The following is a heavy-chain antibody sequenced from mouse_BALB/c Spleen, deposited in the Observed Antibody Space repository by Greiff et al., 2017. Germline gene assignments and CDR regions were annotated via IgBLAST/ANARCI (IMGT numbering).Heavy chain of an antibody. J-gene: IGHJ3*01. V-gene: IGHV1-15*01. Sequence: VQRVESGAELVRPGASVTLSCKASGYTFTDYEMHWVKQTPVHGLEWIGAIDPETGGTAYNQKFKGKATLTADKSSSTAYMELRSLTSEDSAVYYCTIQFAYWGQGTLVTVSA. CDR2: IDPETGGT. CDR3: TIQFAY. CDR1: GYTFTDYE.